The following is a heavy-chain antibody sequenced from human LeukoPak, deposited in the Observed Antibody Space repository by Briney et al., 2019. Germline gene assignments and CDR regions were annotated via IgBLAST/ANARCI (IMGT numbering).Heavy chain of an antibody. J-gene: IGHJ3*02. CDR3: ARPLSISGYYYDAFDI. CDR2: IYYSGST. Sequence: SETLSLTCTVSGGSISGYYWSWIRQPPGKGLEWIGYIYYSGSTNYNPSLKSRVTISVDTSKNQFSLKLSSVTAADTAVYYCARPLSISGYYYDAFDIWAKGQWSPSLQ. V-gene: IGHV4-59*08. D-gene: IGHD3-22*01. CDR1: GGSISGYY.